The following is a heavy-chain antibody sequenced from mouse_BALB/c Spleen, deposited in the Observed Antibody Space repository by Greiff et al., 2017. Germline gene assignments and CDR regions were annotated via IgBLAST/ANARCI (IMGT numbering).Heavy chain of an antibody. CDR2: IWAGGST. V-gene: IGHV2-9*02. D-gene: IGHD2-1*01. CDR3: AREDGNGGDY. J-gene: IGHJ4*01. Sequence: VKVVESGPGLVAPSQSLSITCTVSGFSLTSYGVHWVRQPPGKGLEWLGVIWAGGSTNYNSALMSRLSISKDNSKSQVFLKMNSLQTDDTAMYYCAREDGNGGDYWGQGTSVTVSS. CDR1: GFSLTSYG.